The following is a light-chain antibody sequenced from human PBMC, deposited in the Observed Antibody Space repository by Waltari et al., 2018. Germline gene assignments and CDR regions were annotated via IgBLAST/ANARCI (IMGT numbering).Light chain of an antibody. V-gene: IGLV4-69*01. Sequence: QLVLTQPPSASASLGASVKLTCTLSSGHSDYAIAWPQQQPAKGPRYLMKVNSDGSHNKGDGIPDRFSGSSSGTERFLTISSLQSEDEADYYCQTWGPGIRVFGGGTKLTVL. J-gene: IGLJ3*02. CDR1: SGHSDYA. CDR2: VNSDGSH. CDR3: QTWGPGIRV.